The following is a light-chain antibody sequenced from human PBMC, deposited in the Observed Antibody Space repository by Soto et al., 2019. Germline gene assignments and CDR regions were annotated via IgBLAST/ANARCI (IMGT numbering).Light chain of an antibody. Sequence: QSALTQPASVSGSPGQSITISCTGTSSDVGGYNYVSWYQQHPGNAPKLMIYDVSNRPSGVSSRFSGSKSGNTASLTISGLQAEDEAHYYCNSYTRASTLVVFGGGTKLTVL. CDR2: DVS. J-gene: IGLJ2*01. CDR3: NSYTRASTLVV. V-gene: IGLV2-14*03. CDR1: SSDVGGYNY.